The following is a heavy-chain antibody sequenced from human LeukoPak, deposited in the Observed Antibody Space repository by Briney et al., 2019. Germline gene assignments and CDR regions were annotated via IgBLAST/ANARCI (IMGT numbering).Heavy chain of an antibody. J-gene: IGHJ4*02. Sequence: ASVTVSCKASGYTFTGYHMHWVRQAPGQGLEWMGWINPNSGGTNFAQKFQGRVTMTRDTSISTAYMELNRLRSDDTAVYYCAKADFGVIIGTLDYWGQGTLITVSS. CDR2: INPNSGGT. CDR1: GYTFTGYH. V-gene: IGHV1-2*02. CDR3: AKADFGVIIGTLDY. D-gene: IGHD3-3*01.